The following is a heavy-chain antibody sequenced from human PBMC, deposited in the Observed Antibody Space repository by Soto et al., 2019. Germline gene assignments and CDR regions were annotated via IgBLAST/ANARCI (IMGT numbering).Heavy chain of an antibody. J-gene: IGHJ4*01. D-gene: IGHD3-9*01. V-gene: IGHV3-15*07. CDR3: TTDSLFTGQLVRMDN. CDR1: GFTFCDAW. Sequence: GGSLRLSCAASGFTFCDAWINWVRQAPGKGLEWVGRIKSKIDGGTTDFAAPVKGRFAISRDDSRDMVYMEMYSLKTDDTAVYYCTTDSLFTGQLVRMDNWGHGTRVTGSS. CDR2: IKSKIDGGTT.